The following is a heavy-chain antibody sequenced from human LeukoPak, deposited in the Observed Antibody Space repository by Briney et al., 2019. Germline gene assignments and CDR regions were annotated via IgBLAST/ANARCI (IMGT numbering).Heavy chain of an antibody. CDR1: GFTFSSYA. CDR2: ISGSGGST. V-gene: IGHV3-23*01. D-gene: IGHD3-10*01. Sequence: GGSLRLSCAASGFTFSSYAMSWLRQAPGKGLEWVSAISGSGGSTYYADSVKGRFTISRDNSKNTLYLQVNSLRAEDTAVYYCAKVGWGNHYGSGGYYDYWGQGTLVTVSS. CDR3: AKVGWGNHYGSGGYYDY. J-gene: IGHJ4*02.